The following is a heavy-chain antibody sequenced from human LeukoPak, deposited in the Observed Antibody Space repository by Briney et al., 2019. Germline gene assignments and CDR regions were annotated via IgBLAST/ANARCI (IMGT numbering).Heavy chain of an antibody. D-gene: IGHD6-13*01. J-gene: IGHJ6*03. CDR3: ARGVIAAAGYYYYYYMDV. CDR2: IYYSGST. V-gene: IGHV4-59*12. CDR1: GGSISSYY. Sequence: SETLSLTCTVSGGSISSYYWSWIRQPPGKGLEWIGYIYYSGSTNYNPSLKSRVTISVKTSKNQFSLKLSSVTAADTAEYYCARGVIAAAGYYYYYYMDVWGKGTTVTISS.